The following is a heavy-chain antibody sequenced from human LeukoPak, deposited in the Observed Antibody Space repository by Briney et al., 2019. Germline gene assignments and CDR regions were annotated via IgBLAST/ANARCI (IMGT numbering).Heavy chain of an antibody. Sequence: SGGSLRLSCAASGFTFSSYEMNWVRQAPGKGLEWVSYISSSSSTIYYADSVKGRFTISRDNAKNSLYLQMNSLRAEDTAVYYCARVILLRLPYYYMDVWGKGTTVTISS. J-gene: IGHJ6*03. D-gene: IGHD3-10*01. CDR3: ARVILLRLPYYYMDV. V-gene: IGHV3-48*03. CDR2: ISSSSSTI. CDR1: GFTFSSYE.